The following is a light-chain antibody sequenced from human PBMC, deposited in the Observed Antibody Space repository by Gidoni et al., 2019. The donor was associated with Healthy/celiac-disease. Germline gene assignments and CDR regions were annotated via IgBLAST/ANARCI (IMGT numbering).Light chain of an antibody. CDR1: QSVSSY. Sequence: IVLTPSPATLSLSPGERATLSCRASQSVSSYLAWYQQKPGQAPRLLIYDASNRATGIPARFSGSGSGTDFTLTISSLEPEDFAVYYCQQRSNWQLTFGGGTKVEIK. V-gene: IGKV3-11*01. CDR3: QQRSNWQLT. J-gene: IGKJ4*01. CDR2: DAS.